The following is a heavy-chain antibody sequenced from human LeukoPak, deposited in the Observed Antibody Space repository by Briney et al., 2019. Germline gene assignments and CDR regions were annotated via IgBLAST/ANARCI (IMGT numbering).Heavy chain of an antibody. CDR3: AKDNGYHYLHY. CDR2: ISVHDDST. J-gene: IGHJ4*02. CDR1: GFIFSRYA. D-gene: IGHD5-18*01. Sequence: GGSLRLSCAASGFIFSRYAMIWVRQAPGKGLEWVSTISVHDDSTHYADSVKGRFTISRDNSKNTLYLQMNSLRAEDTAIYYCAKDNGYHYLHYWGQGTLVTVSS. V-gene: IGHV3-23*01.